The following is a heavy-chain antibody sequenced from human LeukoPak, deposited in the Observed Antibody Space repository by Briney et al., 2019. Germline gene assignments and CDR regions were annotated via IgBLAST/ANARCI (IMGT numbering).Heavy chain of an antibody. CDR3: VRGRYCSSGNCYDYFDT. CDR2: ITYGGST. J-gene: IGHJ5*02. Sequence: PSETLSLTCGVYDGSFGGYHWNWIRQPPGKRLEWIGEITYGGSTNYNPSLRSRVTMSVDTSKKQFSLQLTSVTAADTAVYYCVRGRYCSSGNCYDYFDTWGPGTHVSVSS. CDR1: DGSFGGYH. D-gene: IGHD2-2*01. V-gene: IGHV4-34*01.